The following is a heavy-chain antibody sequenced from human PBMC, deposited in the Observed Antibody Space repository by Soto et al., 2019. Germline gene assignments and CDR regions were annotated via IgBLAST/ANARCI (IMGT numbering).Heavy chain of an antibody. J-gene: IGHJ4*02. D-gene: IGHD2-21*01. CDR3: DRDLPPYGGGRSTPNGAFKN. Sequence: ASETLSLPCSVSGGSFTGDYWSWIRQPAWKGLQWIGRVFGNGGGTPIYNSLLKSRARMSADPSKRQFSLTLTSVTAADTAVYYGDRDLPPYGGGRSTPNGAFKNWGQGIMFAVCS. V-gene: IGHV4-4*07. CDR2: VFGNGGGTP. CDR1: GGSFTGDY.